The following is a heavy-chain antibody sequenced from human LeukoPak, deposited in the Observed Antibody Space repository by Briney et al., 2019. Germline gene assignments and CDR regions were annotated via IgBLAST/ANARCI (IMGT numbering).Heavy chain of an antibody. D-gene: IGHD3-10*01. CDR1: HCSINTFY. J-gene: IGHJ5*01. CDR3: ARLPGSGSYGWLDS. CDR2: ISYSAST. V-gene: IGHV4-59*08. Sequence: SDTLSLTCTVSHCSINTFYWSWLRQPPGNGLEGVGYISYSASTKYNPSLKCRVTISADASKSQFSLRLNSVTAADTAMYDCARLPGSGSYGWLDSWGQGTLVTVSS.